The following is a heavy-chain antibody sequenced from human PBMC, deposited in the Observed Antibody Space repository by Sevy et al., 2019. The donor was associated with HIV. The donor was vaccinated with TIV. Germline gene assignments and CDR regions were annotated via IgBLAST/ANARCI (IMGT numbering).Heavy chain of an antibody. CDR2: IYYSGPT. J-gene: IGHJ5*02. CDR1: GGSINNYY. CDR3: AGGTYCTGGNCPGSWFDP. D-gene: IGHD2-15*01. V-gene: IGHV4-59*01. Sequence: SETLSLTCTVSGGSINNYYWSWIRQPPGKGLEWIGYIYYSGPTNYNAGLRSRFTISVDTYKNQFSLKLRSVTAADTAVYYCAGGTYCTGGNCPGSWFDPWGQGTLVTVSS.